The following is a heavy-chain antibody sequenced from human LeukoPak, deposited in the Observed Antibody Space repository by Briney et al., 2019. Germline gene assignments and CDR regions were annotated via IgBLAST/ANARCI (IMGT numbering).Heavy chain of an antibody. J-gene: IGHJ6*02. V-gene: IGHV3-21*01. CDR2: ISSSSSSK. CDR3: APYYYGSGSYSYGLDV. D-gene: IGHD3-10*01. CDR1: GFTFSSYS. Sequence: GGSLRLSCAASGFTFSSYSMTWVRQAPGKGLEWVSSISSSSSSKYYADSVKGRFTISRDNAKNSLYLQMDSLRAEDTARYYCAPYYYGSGSYSYGLDVWGQGTTVTVSS.